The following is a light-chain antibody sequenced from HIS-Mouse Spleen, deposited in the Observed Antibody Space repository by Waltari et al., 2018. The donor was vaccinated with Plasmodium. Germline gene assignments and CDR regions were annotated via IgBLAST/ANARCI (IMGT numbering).Light chain of an antibody. J-gene: IGLJ3*02. CDR1: ALPQQY. CDR2: KDR. V-gene: IGLV3-25*03. Sequence: SYELTQPPSVSVSPGQTARITCSGDALPQQYAYWYQQKPGQAPVLVRYKDRERPSGIPERFSGSRSGTTVTLTISGVQAEDEADYYCQSADSSGTPNWVFGGGTKLTVL. CDR3: QSADSSGTPNWV.